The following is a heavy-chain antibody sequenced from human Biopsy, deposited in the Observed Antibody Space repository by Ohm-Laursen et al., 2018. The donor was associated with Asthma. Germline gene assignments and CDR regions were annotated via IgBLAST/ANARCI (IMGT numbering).Heavy chain of an antibody. CDR1: GGTFNTYV. Sequence: SSVKVSCKSLGGTFNTYVIGWVRQAPGQGLEWMGGINFVFGTTTYPQKFQDRVTITADDSTSTVYMELSSLRVEDTAIYYCARVLESSSRGPFYFFTLDVWGQGTPVAVSS. CDR3: ARVLESSSRGPFYFFTLDV. D-gene: IGHD6-13*01. V-gene: IGHV1-69*01. CDR2: INFVFGTT. J-gene: IGHJ6*02.